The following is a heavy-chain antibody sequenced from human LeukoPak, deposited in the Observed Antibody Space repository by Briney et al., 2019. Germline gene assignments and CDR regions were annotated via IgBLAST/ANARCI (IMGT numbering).Heavy chain of an antibody. Sequence: GASVKASCKASGYTFTSYYMHWVRQAPGQGLEWMGIINPSGGSTSYAQKFQGRVTMTRDTSTSTVYMELSSLRSEDTAVYYCARAHGLYSYGRRYYFDYWGQGTLVTVSS. J-gene: IGHJ4*02. CDR3: ARAHGLYSYGRRYYFDY. CDR1: GYTFTSYY. D-gene: IGHD5-18*01. CDR2: INPSGGST. V-gene: IGHV1-46*01.